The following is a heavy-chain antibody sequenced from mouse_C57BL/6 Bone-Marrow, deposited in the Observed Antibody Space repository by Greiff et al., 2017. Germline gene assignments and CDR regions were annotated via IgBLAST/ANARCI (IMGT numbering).Heavy chain of an antibody. CDR3: ARGGLDYGSSYWYVDV. J-gene: IGHJ1*03. V-gene: IGHV5-2*01. D-gene: IGHD1-1*01. CDR1: EYEFPSHD. CDR2: INSDGGST. Sequence: EVKLVESGGGLVQPGESLKLSCESNEYEFPSHDMSWVRKTPEKRLELVAAINSDGGSTYYPDTMERRFIISSDNTKKTLYLQMSSLRSEDTALYYCARGGLDYGSSYWYVDVWGTGTTVTVSS.